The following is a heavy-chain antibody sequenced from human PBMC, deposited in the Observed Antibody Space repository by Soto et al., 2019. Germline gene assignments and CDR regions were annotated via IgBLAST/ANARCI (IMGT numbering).Heavy chain of an antibody. V-gene: IGHV4-31*03. CDR2: IYYSGST. J-gene: IGHJ6*03. CDR3: AREGAALDLRRYYYYYMDV. CDR1: GGSISSGGYY. D-gene: IGHD1-7*01. Sequence: QVQLQESGPGLVKPSQTLSLTCTVSGGSISSGGYYWRWIRQHPGKGLAWIGYIYYSGSTYYNPSTESRATLSVDTSKNQFSLKLSSVTAADTAVYYCAREGAALDLRRYYYYYMDVWGKGTTVTVAS.